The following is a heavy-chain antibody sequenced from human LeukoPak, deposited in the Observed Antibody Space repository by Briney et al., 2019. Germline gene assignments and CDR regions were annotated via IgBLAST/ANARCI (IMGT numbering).Heavy chain of an antibody. Sequence: HSGGSLRLSCTGSGFTFGDHAMTWVRQPPGKGLEWVGLIRSKGYGGTTEYAASVKGRFTISRDDSKSIAYLQVSSLKSEDTGVYYCARGGQLLGKGYFFDSWGQGTLVTVSS. V-gene: IGHV3-49*04. J-gene: IGHJ4*02. CDR2: IRSKGYGGTT. D-gene: IGHD6-13*01. CDR1: GFTFGDHA. CDR3: ARGGQLLGKGYFFDS.